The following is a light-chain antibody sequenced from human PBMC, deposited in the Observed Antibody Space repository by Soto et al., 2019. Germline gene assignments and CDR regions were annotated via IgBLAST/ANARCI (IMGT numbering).Light chain of an antibody. Sequence: DIQMTQSPSTLSASVGDRVTITCRASQSVNNWLAWYQQKPGKAPRLLIYDASTLERGVPSRFSGSGSGADFTLTISRLEPEDFAVYYCQQYGSSRWTFGQGTKVDIK. V-gene: IGKV1-5*01. CDR3: QQYGSSRWT. CDR1: QSVNNW. CDR2: DAS. J-gene: IGKJ1*01.